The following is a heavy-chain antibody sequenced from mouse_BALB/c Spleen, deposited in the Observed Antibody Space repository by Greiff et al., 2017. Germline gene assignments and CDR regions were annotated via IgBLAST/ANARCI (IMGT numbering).Heavy chain of an antibody. V-gene: IGHV1S56*01. Sequence: VQLQQSGPELVKPGASVRISCKASGYTFTSYYIHWVKQRPGQGLEWIGWIYPGNVNTKYNEKFKGKATLTADKSSSTAYMQLSSLTSEDSAVYFCASVTTAFPWFAYWGQGTLVTVSP. J-gene: IGHJ3*01. CDR2: IYPGNVNT. D-gene: IGHD1-2*01. CDR1: GYTFTSYY. CDR3: ASVTTAFPWFAY.